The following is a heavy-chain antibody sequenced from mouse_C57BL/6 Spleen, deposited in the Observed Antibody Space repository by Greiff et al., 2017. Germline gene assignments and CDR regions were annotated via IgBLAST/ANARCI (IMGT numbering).Heavy chain of an antibody. D-gene: IGHD1-1*01. Sequence: VQLQQSGPELVKPGASVKISCKASGYAFSSSWMNWVKQRPGKGLEWIGRIYPGDGDTNYNGKFKGKATLTAAKSSSTAYMQLISLTSEDSAVYFCARSSGTTVPYFVYWGQGTTLTVSS. V-gene: IGHV1-82*01. CDR2: IYPGDGDT. CDR3: ARSSGTTVPYFVY. CDR1: GYAFSSSW. J-gene: IGHJ2*01.